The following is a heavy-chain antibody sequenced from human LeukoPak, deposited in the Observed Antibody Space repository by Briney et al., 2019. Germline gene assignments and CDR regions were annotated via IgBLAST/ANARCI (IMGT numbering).Heavy chain of an antibody. CDR1: GFTFSSYA. Sequence: PGESLRLSCAASGFTFSSYAMSWVRQAPGKGLEWVSAINGSGGSTYYADSVKGRFTISRDNSKNTLYLQMNSLRAEDTAVYYCAKVEQQWLVPSYYFDYWGQGTLVTVSS. D-gene: IGHD6-19*01. CDR2: INGSGGST. V-gene: IGHV3-23*01. J-gene: IGHJ4*02. CDR3: AKVEQQWLVPSYYFDY.